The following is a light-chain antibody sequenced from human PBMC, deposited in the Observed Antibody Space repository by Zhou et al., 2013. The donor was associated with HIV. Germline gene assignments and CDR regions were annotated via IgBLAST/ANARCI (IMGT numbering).Light chain of an antibody. CDR2: AAS. Sequence: IQLTQSPSSLSASVGDRVTITCRASQGIGSYLAWYQQKPGKAPKLLISAASTLQTGVPSRFSGSGSGTDFTLTISSLQPEDFATYYCQQLNSYPPYTFGQGTKLEIK. J-gene: IGKJ2*01. CDR1: QGIGSY. V-gene: IGKV1-9*01. CDR3: QQLNSYPPYT.